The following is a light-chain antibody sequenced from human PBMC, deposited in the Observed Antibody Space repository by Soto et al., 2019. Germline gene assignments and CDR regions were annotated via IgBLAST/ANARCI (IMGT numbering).Light chain of an antibody. CDR2: GTS. J-gene: IGKJ5*01. CDR3: QQYGISIT. V-gene: IGKV3-20*01. Sequence: IVLTQSPGTLSLSPGERATLSCRASQYISTRCVAWYQQKSGQAPSLVIYGTSTRATVIPDRFSGSGSGTDFTLTISRLEPEDFAVYYCQQYGISITFGQGTRLEIK. CDR1: QYISTRC.